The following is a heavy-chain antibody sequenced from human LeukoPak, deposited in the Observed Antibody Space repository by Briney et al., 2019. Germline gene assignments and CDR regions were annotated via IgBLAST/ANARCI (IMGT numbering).Heavy chain of an antibody. D-gene: IGHD3-22*01. CDR1: GGSFSGYY. J-gene: IGHJ6*02. Sequence: SETLSLTCAVYGGSFSGYYWSWIRQPPGKGLEWIGEINHSGSTNYNPSLKSRVTISVDTSKNQFSLKLSSVTAAGTAVYYCARWKIGPSGYYRNYYYGMDVWGQGTTVTVS. V-gene: IGHV4-34*01. CDR2: INHSGST. CDR3: ARWKIGPSGYYRNYYYGMDV.